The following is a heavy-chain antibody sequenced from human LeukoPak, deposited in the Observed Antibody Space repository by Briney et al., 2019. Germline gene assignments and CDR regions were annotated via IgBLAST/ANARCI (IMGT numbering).Heavy chain of an antibody. V-gene: IGHV1-69*05. CDR3: ARTSCSSTSCYEDWFDP. CDR2: IIPIFGTA. D-gene: IGHD2-2*01. CDR1: GGTFSSYA. J-gene: IGHJ5*02. Sequence: ASVKVSCEAPGGTFSSYAISWVRQAPGQGLEWMGGIIPIFGTANYAQKFQGRVTITTDESTSTAYMELSSLRSEDTAVYYCARTSCSSTSCYEDWFDPWGQGTLVTVSS.